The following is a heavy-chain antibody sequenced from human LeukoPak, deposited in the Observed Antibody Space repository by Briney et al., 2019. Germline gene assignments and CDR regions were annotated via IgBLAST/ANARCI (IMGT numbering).Heavy chain of an antibody. CDR3: ARAINRDSGYAFDY. CDR1: GLTFSSYA. J-gene: IGHJ4*02. V-gene: IGHV3-30*04. CDR2: ISHDGSNK. Sequence: GGSLRLSCAASGLTFSSYAMHWVRQAPGKGLEWVAVISHDGSNKNYPDSVKGRFTISRDNSKNTLYLQTNSLRAEDTAVYYCARAINRDSGYAFDYWGPGTLVTVSS. D-gene: IGHD5-12*01.